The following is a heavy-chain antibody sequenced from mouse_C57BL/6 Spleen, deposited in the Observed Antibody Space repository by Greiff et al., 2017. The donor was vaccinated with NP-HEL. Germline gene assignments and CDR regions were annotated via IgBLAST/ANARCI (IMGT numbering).Heavy chain of an antibody. V-gene: IGHV1-39*01. CDR1: GYSFTDYN. J-gene: IGHJ1*03. CDR3: AREGGYGSSYGWYFDV. CDR2: INPNYGTT. Sequence: VQLKQSGPELVKPGASVKISCKASGYSFTDYNMNWVKQSNGKSLEWIGVINPNYGTTSYNQKFKGKATLTVDQSSSTAYMQLNSLTSEDSAVYYCAREGGYGSSYGWYFDVWGTGTTVTVSS. D-gene: IGHD1-1*01.